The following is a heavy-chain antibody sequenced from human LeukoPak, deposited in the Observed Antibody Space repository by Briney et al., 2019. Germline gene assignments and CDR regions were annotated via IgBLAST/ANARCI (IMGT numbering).Heavy chain of an antibody. J-gene: IGHJ5*02. V-gene: IGHV1-2*02. Sequence: ASVKVSCKASGYTFTVYYMHWVRQAPGQGLEWMGWINPNSGGTNYAQNFQGRVTMTRDMSISTAYMELSRLRSDDTAVYYCARDDPRISYSSTNWFDPWGQGTLVTVSS. D-gene: IGHD2-2*01. CDR3: ARDDPRISYSSTNWFDP. CDR1: GYTFTVYY. CDR2: INPNSGGT.